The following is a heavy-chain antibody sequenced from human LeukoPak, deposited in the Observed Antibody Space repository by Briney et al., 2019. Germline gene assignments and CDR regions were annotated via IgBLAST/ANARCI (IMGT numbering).Heavy chain of an antibody. CDR2: IYYSGST. D-gene: IGHD3-10*01. CDR1: GGSISSYY. Sequence: SETLSLTCTVSGGSISSYYWGWIRQPPGKGLEWIGYIYYSGSTNYNPSLKSRVTISVDTSKNQFSLKLSSVTAADTAVYYCARDYGSGSYYSWDHYYMDVWGKGTTVTVSS. J-gene: IGHJ6*03. V-gene: IGHV4-59*01. CDR3: ARDYGSGSYYSWDHYYMDV.